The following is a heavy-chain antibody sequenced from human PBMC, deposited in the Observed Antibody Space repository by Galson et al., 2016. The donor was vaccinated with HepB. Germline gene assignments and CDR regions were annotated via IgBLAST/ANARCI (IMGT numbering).Heavy chain of an antibody. CDR2: VDPEDGET. CDR1: GYTFIDYY. Sequence: VKVSCKVSGYTFIDYYMHWVQQAPGKGLEWMGLVDPEDGETIYAEKFQGRVTITADTSTDTAYMELSSLRSEDTAVYYCAAIAAGSAFDYWGQGTLVTVSS. CDR3: AAIAAGSAFDY. V-gene: IGHV1-69-2*01. J-gene: IGHJ4*02. D-gene: IGHD6-13*01.